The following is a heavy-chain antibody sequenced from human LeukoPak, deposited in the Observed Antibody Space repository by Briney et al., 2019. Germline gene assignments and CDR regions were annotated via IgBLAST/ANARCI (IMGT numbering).Heavy chain of an antibody. CDR1: GFTVSSNY. V-gene: IGHV3-53*05. D-gene: IGHD3-22*01. J-gene: IGHJ4*02. CDR2: IYSGGST. Sequence: GGSLRPSCAASGFTVSSNYMNWVRQAPGKGLEWVSVIYSGGSTYYADSVKGRFTISRDNSKNTLYLQMNSLRAEDTAVYYCARDRDSSGYYLSHPFDYWGQGTLVTVSS. CDR3: ARDRDSSGYYLSHPFDY.